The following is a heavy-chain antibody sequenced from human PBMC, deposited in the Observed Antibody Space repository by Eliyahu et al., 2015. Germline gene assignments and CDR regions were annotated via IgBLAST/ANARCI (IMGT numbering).Heavy chain of an antibody. CDR2: VYPENSDV. J-gene: IGHJ4*02. V-gene: IGHV5-51*01. Sequence: EGRLEQSGAQLKKPGDSLKIACQXSGFTSRQNWIGWVRQLPGKGLEWMALVYPENSDVRYSRSFEGRVSLSADKSTNSAFLQWDDLRASDTGIYFCVRLHDFYNFFEYWGQGTRVTVSS. D-gene: IGHD2-21*02. CDR1: GFTSRQNW. CDR3: VRLHDFYNFFEY.